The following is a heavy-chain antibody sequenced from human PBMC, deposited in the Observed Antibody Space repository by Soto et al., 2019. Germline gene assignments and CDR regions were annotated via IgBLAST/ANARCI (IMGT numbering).Heavy chain of an antibody. CDR2: LNPNSGDT. CDR1: GYTFSSFD. D-gene: IGHD6-19*01. Sequence: QVQLVQSGAEVKKPGASVKVSCKASGYTFSSFDINWVRQATGQRLEWMGWLNPNSGDTGYAQKFQGRVTLTSNTSINTAYLVLSSLTPDATDVYYCATSGGGWYLYWGQGTLVTVSS. J-gene: IGHJ4*02. CDR3: ATSGGGWYLY. V-gene: IGHV1-8*01.